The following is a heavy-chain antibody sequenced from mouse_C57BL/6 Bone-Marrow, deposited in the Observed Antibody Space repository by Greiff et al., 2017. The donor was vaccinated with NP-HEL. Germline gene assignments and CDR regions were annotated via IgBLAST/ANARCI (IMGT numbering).Heavy chain of an antibody. CDR2: IDPENGDT. CDR1: GFNIKDDY. CDR3: TTGGFYYYGSSNYFDY. V-gene: IGHV14-4*01. D-gene: IGHD1-1*01. Sequence: EVQLQQSGAELVRPGASVKLSCTASGFNIKDDYMHWVKQRPEQGLEWIGWIDPENGDTEYASKFQGKATITADTSSNTAYLQLSSLTSEDTAVYYCTTGGFYYYGSSNYFDYWGQGTTLTVSS. J-gene: IGHJ2*01.